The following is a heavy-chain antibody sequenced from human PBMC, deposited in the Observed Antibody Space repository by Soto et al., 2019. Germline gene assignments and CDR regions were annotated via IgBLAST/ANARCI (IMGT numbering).Heavy chain of an antibody. CDR2: ISSSSSYI. D-gene: IGHD3-10*01. CDR1: GFTFSTYS. J-gene: IGHJ5*02. CDR3: VRDLYYYAHWFHP. Sequence: EVQLVESGGGLVKPGGSLRLSCAASGFTFSTYSMNWVRQAPGKGLEWVSSISSSSSYIYYADSVKGRFTISRDNAKNSLSLQMNSLRAEDTSVYYCVRDLYYYAHWFHPWGQGTLVTVSS. V-gene: IGHV3-21*01.